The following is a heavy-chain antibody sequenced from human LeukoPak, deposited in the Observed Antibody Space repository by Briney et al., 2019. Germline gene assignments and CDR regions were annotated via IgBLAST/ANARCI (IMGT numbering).Heavy chain of an antibody. V-gene: IGHV4-39*07. CDR2: IYYSGST. J-gene: IGHJ4*02. CDR3: TRGAGWLIDY. Sequence: SETLSLTCTVSGGTISSSSYYWGWIRQPPGKGLEWIGSIYYSGSTYYNPSLKSRVTISVDTSKNQFSLKLNSMTTADTAVYYCTRGAGWLIDYWGQGILVTVSS. CDR1: GGTISSSSYY. D-gene: IGHD3-16*01.